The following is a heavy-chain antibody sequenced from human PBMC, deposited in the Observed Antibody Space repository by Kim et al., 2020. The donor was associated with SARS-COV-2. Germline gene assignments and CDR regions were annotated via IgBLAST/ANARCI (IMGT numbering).Heavy chain of an antibody. J-gene: IGHJ2*01. Sequence: GGSLRLSCAASGFTFSSYAMSWVRQAPGKGLEWVSAISGSGGSTYYADSVKGRFTISRDNSKNTLYLQMNSLRAEDTAVHYCAKIYYYGSGRPYWYFDLWGRGTLVTVSS. CDR3: AKIYYYGSGRPYWYFDL. V-gene: IGHV3-23*01. D-gene: IGHD3-10*01. CDR2: ISGSGGST. CDR1: GFTFSSYA.